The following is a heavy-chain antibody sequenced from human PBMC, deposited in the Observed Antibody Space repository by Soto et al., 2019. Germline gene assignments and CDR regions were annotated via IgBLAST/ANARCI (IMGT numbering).Heavy chain of an antibody. Sequence: VQLLESGGGLVQPGGSLRLSCAASGFTFSSHAMTWVRQVPGKGLEWVSTITASGDDTFYADSVKGRFTISRDNSENTVFLQMSSLRAADTAAYYCVKDGHSVKWYYYMDVWGKGTTVTVSS. V-gene: IGHV3-23*01. D-gene: IGHD2-8*01. CDR1: GFTFSSHA. CDR2: ITASGDDT. CDR3: VKDGHSVKWYYYMDV. J-gene: IGHJ6*03.